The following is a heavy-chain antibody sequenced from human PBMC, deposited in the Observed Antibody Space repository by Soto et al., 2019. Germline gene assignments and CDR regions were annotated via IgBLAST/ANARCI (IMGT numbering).Heavy chain of an antibody. J-gene: IGHJ6*02. V-gene: IGHV4-59*01. D-gene: IGHD4-17*01. CDR1: GGSISSYY. Sequence: SETLSLTCTVSGGSISSYYWSWIRQPPGKGLEWIGYIHYSGSTNYNPSLKSRVTISVDTSKNQFSLKLSSVTAADTAVYYCARDSYGDYGSYYYYGMDVWGQGTTVTVSS. CDR3: ARDSYGDYGSYYYYGMDV. CDR2: IHYSGST.